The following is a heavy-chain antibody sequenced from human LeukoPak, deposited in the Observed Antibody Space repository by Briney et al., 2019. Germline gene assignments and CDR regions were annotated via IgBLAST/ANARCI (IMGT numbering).Heavy chain of an antibody. D-gene: IGHD1-26*01. CDR1: GYSFTSYW. J-gene: IGHJ3*02. CDR2: IYPGDSDT. V-gene: IGHV5-51*01. Sequence: GESLEISCKGSGYSFTSYWIGWARQMPGKGLEWMGIIYPGDSDTIYSPSFQGQVTISADKSTSTANLQWSSLKASDTAMYYCARSGGNYYSIWGQGTMVTVSS. CDR3: ARSGGNYYSI.